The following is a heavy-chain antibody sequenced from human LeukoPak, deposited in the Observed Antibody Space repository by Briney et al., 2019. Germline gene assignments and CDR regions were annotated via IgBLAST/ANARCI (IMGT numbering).Heavy chain of an antibody. J-gene: IGHJ4*02. V-gene: IGHV1-69*05. CDR2: IIPIFGTA. CDR1: GGTFGSYA. CDR3: AGAKNKARVTIMDSSGYFHFDY. D-gene: IGHD3-22*01. Sequence: SVKVSCKASGGTFGSYAISWVRQAPGQGLEWMGGIIPIFGTANYAQKFQGRVTITTDESTTTAYMDLSSLRSEDTAVYYCAGAKNKARVTIMDSSGYFHFDYWGQGTLVTVSS.